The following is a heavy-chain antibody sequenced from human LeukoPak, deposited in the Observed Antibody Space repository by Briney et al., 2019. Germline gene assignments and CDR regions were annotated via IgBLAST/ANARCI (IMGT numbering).Heavy chain of an antibody. J-gene: IGHJ4*02. CDR2: VHYSGRT. CDR3: ARQQIRGDIFGDFDY. V-gene: IGHV4-61*01. CDR1: GGSVSSNNFY. Sequence: PSETLSLTCTVSGGSVSSNNFYWSWIRQPPGKGLEWIGWVHYSGRTNFNPSLKSRVTISLDTSKNQFSLKLNSVTAADTAMYYCARQQIRGDIFGDFDYWGPGSLVTVSS. D-gene: IGHD3-10*01.